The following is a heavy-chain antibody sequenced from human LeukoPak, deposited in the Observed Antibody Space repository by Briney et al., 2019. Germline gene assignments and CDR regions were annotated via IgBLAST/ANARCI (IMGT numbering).Heavy chain of an antibody. CDR3: TSFSSGWAGGY. V-gene: IGHV3-73*01. CDR1: GFTFSGSA. J-gene: IGHJ4*02. CDR2: IRSKANSYAT. Sequence: PGGSLRLSCAASGFTFSGSAMHWVRQASGTGLEWVGRIRSKANSYATAYAASVKDRFTISRDDSKNTAYLQMNSLKTEDTAVYYCTSFSSGWAGGYWGQGTLVTVSS. D-gene: IGHD6-19*01.